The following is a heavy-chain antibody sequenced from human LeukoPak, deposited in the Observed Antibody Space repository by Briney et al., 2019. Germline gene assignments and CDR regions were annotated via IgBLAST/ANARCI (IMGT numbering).Heavy chain of an antibody. D-gene: IGHD1/OR15-1a*01. J-gene: IGHJ5*02. Sequence: PGTSLRLSCAASGFTFSSYDMHWVRRAPGKGLEWVASIWHDGNRKYHADSVEGRFTISKDNSKNTVYVQMNSLRADDTAVYYCTRAAGITGTSRDNWFDPWGQGTLVIVSS. CDR1: GFTFSSYD. CDR3: TRAAGITGTSRDNWFDP. CDR2: IWHDGNRK. V-gene: IGHV3-33*01.